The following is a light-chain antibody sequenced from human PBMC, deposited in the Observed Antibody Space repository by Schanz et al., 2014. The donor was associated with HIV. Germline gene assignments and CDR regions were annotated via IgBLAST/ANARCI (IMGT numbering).Light chain of an antibody. CDR2: QAS. CDR3: QQYSNWPFT. V-gene: IGKV1-5*03. CDR1: QYISRW. J-gene: IGKJ5*01. Sequence: DIQMTQSPSTLSASVGDGVTITCRASQYISRWLAWYQQKPGQAPHLLIYQASTLQTGVSSRFSGSGSGTDFTLTISNLQSEDSAVYFCQQYSNWPFTFGQGTRLEIK.